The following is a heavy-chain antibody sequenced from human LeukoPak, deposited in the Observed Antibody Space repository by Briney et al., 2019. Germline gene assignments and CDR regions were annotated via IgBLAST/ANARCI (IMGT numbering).Heavy chain of an antibody. CDR1: GGSISSYY. CDR3: ARSTIRGNYYYAMDV. Sequence: SETLSLTCTVSGGSISSYYWSWIRQPPGKGLERIGYIYNTGSTNYNPSLKSRVTISIDTSKNQFSLKLSSVTAADTAVYYCARSTIRGNYYYAMDVWGQGTTVTVSS. D-gene: IGHD3-10*01. CDR2: IYNTGST. V-gene: IGHV4-59*01. J-gene: IGHJ6*02.